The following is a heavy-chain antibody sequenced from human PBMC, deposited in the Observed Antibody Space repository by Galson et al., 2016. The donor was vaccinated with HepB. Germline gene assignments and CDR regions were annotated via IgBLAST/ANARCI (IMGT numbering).Heavy chain of an antibody. CDR3: ARVGVAAAYDY. D-gene: IGHD6-13*01. CDR1: GGSIIRYY. V-gene: IGHV4-59*01. Sequence: ETLSLTCTVSGGSIIRYYWSWLRQPPGKGLEWIGSISYIGGSTYYNPSLKSRLTISLHTSKNQFSLMLTSVTAADTAVYYCARVGVAAAYDYWGQGTLVTVSS. J-gene: IGHJ4*02. CDR2: ISYIGGST.